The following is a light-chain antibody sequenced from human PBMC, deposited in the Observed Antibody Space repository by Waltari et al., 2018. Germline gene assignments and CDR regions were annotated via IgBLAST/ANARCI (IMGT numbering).Light chain of an antibody. CDR2: GNT. CDR3: QAYDNSLSGWV. J-gene: IGLJ3*02. CDR1: SSNIGADFH. V-gene: IGLV1-40*01. Sequence: QSVLTQPPSVSGAPGQRVTISCTGTSSNIGADFHVHWHQHLPGTAPKLLIYGNTNRPSGVVDRFSGSKSGTSASLAITGLQADDEADYYCQAYDNSLSGWVFGGGTRLTVL.